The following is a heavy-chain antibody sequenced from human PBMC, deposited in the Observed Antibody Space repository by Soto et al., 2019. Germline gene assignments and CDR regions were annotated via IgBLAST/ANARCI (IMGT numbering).Heavy chain of an antibody. CDR1: GGSISSYY. CDR2: IYYSGST. D-gene: IGHD6-13*01. CDR3: ARAPRSAGWFDP. Sequence: PSETLSLTCTVSGGSISSYYWSWIRQPPGKGLEWIGYIYYSGSTNYNPSLKSRVTISVDTSKNQFSLKLSSVTAADTAVYYCARAPRSAGWFDPWGQGTLVTVSS. V-gene: IGHV4-59*01. J-gene: IGHJ5*02.